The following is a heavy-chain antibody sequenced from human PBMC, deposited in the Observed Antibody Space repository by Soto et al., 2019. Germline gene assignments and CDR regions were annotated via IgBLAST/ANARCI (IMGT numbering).Heavy chain of an antibody. CDR3: ATSSERLSLVTLGGHIPLGCDY. CDR1: GFTFNYYD. Sequence: EAQLLESGGGLVQPGGSLRLSCVASGFTFNYYDVTWVRRAPGKGLDWVSTISDTGRDTYFGDSVRGRFSISRDKSRNAVYLQMLSLTVDDTAVYSGATSSERLSLVTLGGHIPLGCDYWGQGTLVTVSS. V-gene: IGHV3-23*01. D-gene: IGHD3-16*01. CDR2: ISDTGRDT. J-gene: IGHJ4*02.